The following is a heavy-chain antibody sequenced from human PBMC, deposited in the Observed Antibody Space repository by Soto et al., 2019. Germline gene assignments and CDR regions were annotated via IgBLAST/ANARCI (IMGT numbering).Heavy chain of an antibody. CDR1: GGTFSSYA. V-gene: IGHV1-69*01. D-gene: IGHD4-17*01. Sequence: QVQLVQSGAEVKKPGSSVKVSCKASGGTFSSYAISWVRQAPGQGLEWMGGIIPIFGTANYAQKFQGRVTITADESTSTAYMELSSLRFEDTAVYYCAGYGDYEVDYYYCYGMDVWGQGTTVTVSS. CDR3: AGYGDYEVDYYYCYGMDV. J-gene: IGHJ6*02. CDR2: IIPIFGTA.